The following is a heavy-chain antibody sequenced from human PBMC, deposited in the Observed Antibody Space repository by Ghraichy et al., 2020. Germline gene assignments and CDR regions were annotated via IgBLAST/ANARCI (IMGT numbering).Heavy chain of an antibody. CDR1: GFTFSDFV. J-gene: IGHJ1*01. CDR3: VVGSYPFYH. D-gene: IGHD2-15*01. V-gene: IGHV3-64D*06. Sequence: GGSLRLSCSASGFTFSDFVVHWVRQAPGKGLEYVSAITSNGRNTYYADSVKGRFTISRDNSKNTLYLQMSSLRAEDTAVYSCVVGSYPFYHSGQGCLVTVAS. CDR2: ITSNGRNT.